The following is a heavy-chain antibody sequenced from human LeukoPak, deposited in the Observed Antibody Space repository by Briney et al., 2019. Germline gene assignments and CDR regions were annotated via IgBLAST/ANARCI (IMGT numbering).Heavy chain of an antibody. CDR3: ARDGYGDYVFDY. CDR1: GFTFSSYS. D-gene: IGHD4-17*01. CDR2: ISSSSSYI. J-gene: IGHJ4*02. V-gene: IGHV3-21*01. Sequence: GGSLRLSCAASGFTFSSYSMNWVRQAPGKGLEWVSSISSSSSYIYYADSVKGRFTISRDNAKNSLYLQVNSLRAEDTAVYYCARDGYGDYVFDYWGQGTLVTVSS.